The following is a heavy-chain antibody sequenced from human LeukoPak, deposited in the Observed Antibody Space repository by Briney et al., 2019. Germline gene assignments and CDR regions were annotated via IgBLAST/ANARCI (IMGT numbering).Heavy chain of an antibody. CDR2: ISGSASSI. CDR3: AKCDNYYDSSGQGGVDY. D-gene: IGHD3-22*01. CDR1: GFKFSRFA. V-gene: IGHV3-23*01. Sequence: GGSLRLSCAAYGFKFSRFAMNWVRQAPGKGLEWVSSISGSASSIYYADSVKGRFTVSRDGSKNTLFLQMNSLTAEDTAIYYCAKCDNYYDSSGQGGVDYWGQGTLVTVSS. J-gene: IGHJ4*02.